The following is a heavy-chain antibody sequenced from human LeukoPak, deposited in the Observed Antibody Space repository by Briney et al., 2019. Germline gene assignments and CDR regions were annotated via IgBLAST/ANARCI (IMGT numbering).Heavy chain of an antibody. Sequence: GGSLRLSCAASAFTFSNYWMSWDRQAPGKGPEWVANIKEDGGEINYLDSVKGRFTISRDNAKNSVYLQMNSLRAEDTAVYYCARDRGHSTFDYWGQGTLAIVSS. CDR1: AFTFSNYW. V-gene: IGHV3-7*01. J-gene: IGHJ4*02. CDR2: IKEDGGEI. CDR3: ARDRGHSTFDY. D-gene: IGHD4-23*01.